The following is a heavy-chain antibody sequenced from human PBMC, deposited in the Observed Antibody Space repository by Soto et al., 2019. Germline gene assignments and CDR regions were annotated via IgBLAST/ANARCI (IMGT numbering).Heavy chain of an antibody. V-gene: IGHV4-59*01. CDR2: IYYSGST. Sequence: ETLSLTCTVSGGSISSYYWSWIRQPPGKGLEWIGYIYYSGSTNYNPSLKSRVTISVDTSKNQFSLKLSSVTAADTAVYYCARGGRASDYSNYVPYYYYYGMDVWGQGTTVTVSS. CDR3: ARGGRASDYSNYVPYYYYYGMDV. D-gene: IGHD4-4*01. CDR1: GGSISSYY. J-gene: IGHJ6*02.